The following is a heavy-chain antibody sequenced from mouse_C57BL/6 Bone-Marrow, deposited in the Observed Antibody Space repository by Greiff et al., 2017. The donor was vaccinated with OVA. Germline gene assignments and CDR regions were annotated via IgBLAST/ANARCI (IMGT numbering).Heavy chain of an antibody. CDR3: ARGGYYDYDGGAWFAY. Sequence: EVKLQESGPELAKPGASVKISCKASGYTFTDYNMAWVKQSHGKSLEWIGDINSNNGGTIYNQKFKGKATLTVDKSSSTAYMELRSLTSEYTAFYYCARGGYYDYDGGAWFAYWGQGTLITVSA. CDR2: INSNNGGT. J-gene: IGHJ3*01. V-gene: IGHV1-18*01. CDR1: GYTFTDYN. D-gene: IGHD2-4*01.